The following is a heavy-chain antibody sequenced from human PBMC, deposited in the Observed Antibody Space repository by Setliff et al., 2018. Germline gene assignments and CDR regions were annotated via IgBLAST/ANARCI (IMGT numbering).Heavy chain of an antibody. Sequence: SETLSLTCSVTGGSMTDFFWNWIRQPPGKGLEWIGYIYTKGSTNYSPSLRSRVTMSLDRSRNQFSLTLNSMTAADTAIYYCARIAYGSGSYYFDYWGQGTLVTVSS. J-gene: IGHJ4*02. CDR2: IYTKGST. CDR3: ARIAYGSGSYYFDY. D-gene: IGHD3-10*01. V-gene: IGHV4-4*08. CDR1: GGSMTDFF.